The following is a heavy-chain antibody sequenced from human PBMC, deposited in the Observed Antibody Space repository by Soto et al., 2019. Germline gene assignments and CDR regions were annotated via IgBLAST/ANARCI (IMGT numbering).Heavy chain of an antibody. V-gene: IGHV5-51*01. CDR3: AITYFYDASGYTDGFDA. CDR2: IYPSDSDT. D-gene: IGHD3-22*01. Sequence: PGESLKISCKGSGYIFTDYWITWVRQMPGKGLEWLGVIYPSDSDTRYNPSFQGQVTISADKSVNTAYVEWTSLQASDTGLYFCAITYFYDASGYTDGFDAWGQGTMVTVSS. CDR1: GYIFTDYW. J-gene: IGHJ3*01.